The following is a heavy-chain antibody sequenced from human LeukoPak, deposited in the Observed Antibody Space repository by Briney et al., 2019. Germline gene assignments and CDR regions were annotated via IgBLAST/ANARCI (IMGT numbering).Heavy chain of an antibody. Sequence: GRSLRLSCAASGFTFSSYAMHWVRQAPGKGLEWVAVISYDGSNKYYADSVKGRFTISRDNSKNTLYLQMNSLRAEDTAVYYCARDRPLLLYGDLDYWGQGTLVTVSP. D-gene: IGHD4-17*01. V-gene: IGHV3-30*04. CDR3: ARDRPLLLYGDLDY. CDR2: ISYDGSNK. CDR1: GFTFSSYA. J-gene: IGHJ4*02.